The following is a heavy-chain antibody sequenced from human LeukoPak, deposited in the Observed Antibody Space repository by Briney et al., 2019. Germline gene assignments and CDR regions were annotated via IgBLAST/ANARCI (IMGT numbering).Heavy chain of an antibody. J-gene: IGHJ4*02. Sequence: GGSLRLSCAASGFTVSSNYMSWVRQAPGKGLEWVSVIYSGGSTYYADSVKGRFTISRDNSKNTLYLQMNSLRAEDTAVYYCARVYSSGWYEVYYFDYWGQGTLVTVSS. V-gene: IGHV3-66*01. D-gene: IGHD6-19*01. CDR2: IYSGGST. CDR1: GFTVSSNY. CDR3: ARVYSSGWYEVYYFDY.